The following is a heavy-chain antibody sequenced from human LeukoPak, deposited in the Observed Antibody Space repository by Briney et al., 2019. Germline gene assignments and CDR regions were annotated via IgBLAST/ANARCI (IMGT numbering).Heavy chain of an antibody. D-gene: IGHD3-10*01. CDR1: AFTLRTYW. CDR3: ARAGQEWFGELGFDQ. Sequence: GGSLRLSCAASAFTLRTYWMSWVRQAPGKGLEWVSSISSSSNYIYYADSVKGRFTISRDNAKNSLYLQTNSLRAEDTAVYYCARAGQEWFGELGFDQWGQGTLVIVSS. J-gene: IGHJ4*02. CDR2: ISSSSNYI. V-gene: IGHV3-21*01.